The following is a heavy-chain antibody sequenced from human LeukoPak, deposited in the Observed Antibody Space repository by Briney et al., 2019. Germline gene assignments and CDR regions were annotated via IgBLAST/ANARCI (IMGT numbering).Heavy chain of an antibody. Sequence: SVKVSFKASGVTFNSYAISWVRQAPGQGLEWMGRIIPIFDRANYAEKFQGRVTITAHKSTSTAYMELSRLRSGDTAVYYCAITLYYNDNTGYYYGMGVWGQGTTVSVSS. CDR3: AITLYYNDNTGYYYGMGV. CDR2: IIPIFDRA. J-gene: IGHJ6*02. D-gene: IGHD3-22*01. V-gene: IGHV1-69*04. CDR1: GVTFNSYA.